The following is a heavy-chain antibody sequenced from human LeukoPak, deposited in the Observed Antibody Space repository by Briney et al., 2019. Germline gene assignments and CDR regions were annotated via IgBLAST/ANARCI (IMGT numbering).Heavy chain of an antibody. CDR1: GASITSYH. V-gene: IGHV4-4*07. CDR3: ARDQEHCSGTSCYPYWYDS. J-gene: IGHJ5*01. Sequence: PSETLSLTCTVSGASITSYHWSWIRQPAGKGLEWIGRMFYSGNTDYNPSLKSRLTMSIDTSRNQFSLKLSSVTAADTAVYFCARDQEHCSGTSCYPYWYDSWGQGTLVTVSS. CDR2: MFYSGNT. D-gene: IGHD2-2*01.